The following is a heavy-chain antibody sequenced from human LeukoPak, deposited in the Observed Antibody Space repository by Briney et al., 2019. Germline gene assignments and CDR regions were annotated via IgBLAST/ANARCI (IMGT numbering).Heavy chain of an antibody. D-gene: IGHD1-26*01. V-gene: IGHV3-30*02. Sequence: GGSLTLSCAASGLTISSSGMHWVRQAPGKGLEWVAFIRYDGTNKHYADSVKGRFTNSRDNSKNTLYLQMNSLRSEDTAVYYCAKGVYGGSAGGFYFDYWGQGALVTVSS. CDR3: AKGVYGGSAGGFYFDY. J-gene: IGHJ4*02. CDR1: GLTISSSG. CDR2: IRYDGTNK.